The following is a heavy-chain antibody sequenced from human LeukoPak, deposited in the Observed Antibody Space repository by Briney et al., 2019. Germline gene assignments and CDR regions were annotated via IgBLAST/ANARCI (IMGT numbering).Heavy chain of an antibody. V-gene: IGHV3-23*01. CDR2: ISGSASSI. CDR1: GFKFSSFA. D-gene: IGHD2-15*01. J-gene: IGHJ2*01. Sequence: GGSLRLSCAASGFKFSSFAMNWVRQAPGKGLEWVSSISGSASSIYYADSVKGRFTVSRDSSKNTLFLQMNSLRAEDTAAYYCAKDYCSGGSCYLLYWYFDLWGRGTLVTVSS. CDR3: AKDYCSGGSCYLLYWYFDL.